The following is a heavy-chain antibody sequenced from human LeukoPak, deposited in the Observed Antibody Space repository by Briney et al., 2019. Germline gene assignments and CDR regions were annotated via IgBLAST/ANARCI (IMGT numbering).Heavy chain of an antibody. D-gene: IGHD5-18*01. V-gene: IGHV4-4*07. CDR1: GASISSYY. CDR2: IYTSGST. Sequence: SETLSLTCTVSGASISSYYWSWIRQPAGKGLEWIGRIYTSGSTNYNPSLRGRVTMSRDTSKSQLSLKLTSVTAPDTAVYYCASVGGYTYGLHFWGQGTLVTVSS. J-gene: IGHJ4*02. CDR3: ASVGGYTYGLHF.